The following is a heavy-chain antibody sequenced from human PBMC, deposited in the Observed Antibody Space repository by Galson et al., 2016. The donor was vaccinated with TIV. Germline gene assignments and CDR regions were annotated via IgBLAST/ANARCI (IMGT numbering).Heavy chain of an antibody. J-gene: IGHJ5*02. CDR2: INPNSGGT. V-gene: IGHV1-2*02. CDR3: ARNFKRELASYWFDP. CDR1: GYTFADYY. Sequence: SVKVSCKASGYTFADYYIHWLRQAPGQGLEWMGWINPNSGGTYYSERFQGRVTMTTDTSVNTAFMELSSLRFDDTAVFYCARNFKRELASYWFDPWGQGTPVTVSS. D-gene: IGHD3-10*01.